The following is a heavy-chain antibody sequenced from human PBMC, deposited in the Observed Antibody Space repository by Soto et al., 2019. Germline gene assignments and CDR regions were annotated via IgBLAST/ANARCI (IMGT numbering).Heavy chain of an antibody. Sequence: EIKRGGASVKVSCKASGGTFSSYAISWVRQAPGQGLEWMGGIIPIFGTANYAQKFQGRVTITADKSISTAYLQWSSLKASDTAMYYCARHYSSGWYKPPAVWGQGTTVTVSS. V-gene: IGHV1-69*06. D-gene: IGHD6-19*01. CDR3: ARHYSSGWYKPPAV. J-gene: IGHJ6*02. CDR2: IIPIFGTA. CDR1: GGTFSSYA.